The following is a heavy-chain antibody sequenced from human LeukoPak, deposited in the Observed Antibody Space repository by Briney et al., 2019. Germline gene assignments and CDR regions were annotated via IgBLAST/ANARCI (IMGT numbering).Heavy chain of an antibody. CDR1: GGSISSGGYS. Sequence: SQTLSLTCAVSGGSISSGGYSWSWIRQPPGTGLEWIGYIYHSGITYYNPSLKSRVTISVDRSKNQFSLKLSSVTAADPAVYYCAGGYSSSWGLYYFDYWGQGTLVTVSS. D-gene: IGHD6-13*01. CDR2: IYHSGIT. V-gene: IGHV4-30-2*01. J-gene: IGHJ4*02. CDR3: AGGYSSSWGLYYFDY.